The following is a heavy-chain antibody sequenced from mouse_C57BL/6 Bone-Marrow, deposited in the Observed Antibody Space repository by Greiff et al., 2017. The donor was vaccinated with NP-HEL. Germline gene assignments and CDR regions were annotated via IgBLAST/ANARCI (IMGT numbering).Heavy chain of an antibody. CDR3: ARRHYSNYVWYFEV. Sequence: EVMLVESGGGLVQPGGSLKLSCAASGFTFSDYYMYWVRQTPEKRLEWVAYISNGGGSTNYPDTVKGRFTISIDNAKNTQYLQLSRLKSEDTAMYYCARRHYSNYVWYFEVWGTGTTVTVSS. J-gene: IGHJ1*03. CDR1: GFTFSDYY. D-gene: IGHD2-5*01. CDR2: ISNGGGST. V-gene: IGHV5-12*01.